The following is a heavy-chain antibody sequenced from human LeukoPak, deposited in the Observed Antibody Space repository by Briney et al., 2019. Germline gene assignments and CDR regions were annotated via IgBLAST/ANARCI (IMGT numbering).Heavy chain of an antibody. D-gene: IGHD7-27*01. CDR2: ISSSGNTI. J-gene: IGHJ4*02. Sequence: GGSLRLSCAASRFSFSSYGMNWVRQAPGKGLEWVSYISSSGNTIYYADSVEGRFTISRDNAKNSLYLQMNSLRVEDTAVYYCASAWGYYFDYWGQGTLVTVSS. CDR1: RFSFSSYG. V-gene: IGHV3-48*03. CDR3: ASAWGYYFDY.